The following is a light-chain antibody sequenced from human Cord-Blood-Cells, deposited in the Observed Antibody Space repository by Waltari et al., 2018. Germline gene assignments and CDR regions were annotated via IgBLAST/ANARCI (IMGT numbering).Light chain of an antibody. V-gene: IGLV2-23*01. CDR2: EGS. CDR3: CSYAGSSTWV. J-gene: IGLJ3*02. CDR1: SSDVGSYNL. Sequence: QSALTQPASVSGSPGQSITIPCTGTSSDVGSYNLVSCYQQHPGKAPKRMIYEGSKRPSGVSNRFSGSKAGNTASLTISGLQAEDEADYYCCSYAGSSTWVFGGWTKLTVL.